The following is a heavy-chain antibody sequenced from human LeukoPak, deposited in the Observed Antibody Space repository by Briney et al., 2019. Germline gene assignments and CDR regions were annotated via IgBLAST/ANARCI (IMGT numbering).Heavy chain of an antibody. D-gene: IGHD7-27*01. CDR3: ASNTGTVFDY. CDR1: GDSISSSNW. V-gene: IGHV4-4*02. CDR2: ISHSGSP. J-gene: IGHJ4*02. Sequence: SETLSLTCAVSGDSISSSNWWTWVRQPPGKGLEWIGEISHSGSPNYNPSLKSRVTISLDRSKNQFSLNLTSVTAADAAVYYCASNTGTVFDYWGQGALVTVSS.